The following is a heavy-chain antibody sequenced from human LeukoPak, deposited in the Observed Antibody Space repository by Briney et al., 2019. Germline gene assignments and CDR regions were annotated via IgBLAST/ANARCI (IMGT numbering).Heavy chain of an antibody. Sequence: ASVKVSCKASGYTFTSYGISWVRQAPGQGLEWMGWISAYNGNTNYAQKLQGRVTMTTDTSTSTAYMELRSLRSDDTAVYYCVRGGSGSYYLGNFDYWGQGTLVTVSP. V-gene: IGHV1-18*01. J-gene: IGHJ4*02. D-gene: IGHD1-26*01. CDR1: GYTFTSYG. CDR2: ISAYNGNT. CDR3: VRGGSGSYYLGNFDY.